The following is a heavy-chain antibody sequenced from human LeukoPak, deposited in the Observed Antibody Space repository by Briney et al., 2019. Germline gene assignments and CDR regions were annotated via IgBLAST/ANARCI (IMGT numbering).Heavy chain of an antibody. Sequence: AETLSLTCAVSGGSISNYYWSWIRQPPGKGLEWIGYGYYSGSTFYSHSHKSRVSISVDKSRPQFSLKLSSVTAADTAVYFCEREDWELLDAFDIWGQGTMVTVSS. D-gene: IGHD1-26*01. CDR2: GYYSGST. J-gene: IGHJ3*02. CDR3: EREDWELLDAFDI. CDR1: GGSISNYY. V-gene: IGHV4-59*01.